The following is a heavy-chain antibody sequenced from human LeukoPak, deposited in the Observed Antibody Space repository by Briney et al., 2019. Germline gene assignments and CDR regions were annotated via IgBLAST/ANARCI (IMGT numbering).Heavy chain of an antibody. CDR1: GFTFTTYW. Sequence: PGGSLRLSCAASGFTFTTYWMHWVRQAPGKGLVWVSHINSDGSITSYADSVKGRFTISRDNAKNTLYLQMNSLRAEDTAVYYCARDAVDTANAVWGQGTTDTVSS. D-gene: IGHD5-18*01. J-gene: IGHJ6*02. V-gene: IGHV3-74*01. CDR2: INSDGSIT. CDR3: ARDAVDTANAV.